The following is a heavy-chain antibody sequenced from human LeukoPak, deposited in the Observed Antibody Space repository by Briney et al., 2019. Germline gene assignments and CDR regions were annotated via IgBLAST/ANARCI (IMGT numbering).Heavy chain of an antibody. CDR3: ARGGSSWYYDY. CDR2: ISFDGSNK. Sequence: PGGSLRLSCAASGFTFSTYAMHWVRQAPGKGLEWVAVISFDGSNKYYADSVKGRFTISRDSSKNTLYLQMNSLRAEDTAVYYCARGGSSWYYDYWGQGTLVTVSS. CDR1: GFTFSTYA. V-gene: IGHV3-30*04. J-gene: IGHJ4*02. D-gene: IGHD6-13*01.